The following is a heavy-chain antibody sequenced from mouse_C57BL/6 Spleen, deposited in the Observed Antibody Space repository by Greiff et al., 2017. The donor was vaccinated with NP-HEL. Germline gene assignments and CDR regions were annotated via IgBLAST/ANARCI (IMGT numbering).Heavy chain of an antibody. CDR2: ISSGGDYI. Sequence: EVKLMESGEGLVKPGGSLKLSCAASGFTFSSYAMSWVRQTPEKRLEWVAYISSGGDYIYYADTVKGRFTISRDNARNTLYLQMSSLKSEDTAMYYCTRERGSSYYAMDYWGQGTSVTVSS. CDR1: GFTFSSYA. D-gene: IGHD1-1*01. V-gene: IGHV5-9-1*02. J-gene: IGHJ4*01. CDR3: TRERGSSYYAMDY.